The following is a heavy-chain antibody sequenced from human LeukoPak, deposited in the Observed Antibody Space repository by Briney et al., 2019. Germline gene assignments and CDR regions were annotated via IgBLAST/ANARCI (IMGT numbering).Heavy chain of an antibody. J-gene: IGHJ5*02. CDR3: ARDRSGWSWFDP. CDR2: IWYDGSNK. V-gene: IGHV3-33*01. Sequence: GGSLRLSCAASGFTFSSYGMHWVRQAPGKGLEWVAVIWYDGSNKYYADSVKGRFTISRDNSKNTLYLQMNSLRAEDTAVYYCARDRSGWSWFDPWGQGTLVTVSS. D-gene: IGHD6-19*01. CDR1: GFTFSSYG.